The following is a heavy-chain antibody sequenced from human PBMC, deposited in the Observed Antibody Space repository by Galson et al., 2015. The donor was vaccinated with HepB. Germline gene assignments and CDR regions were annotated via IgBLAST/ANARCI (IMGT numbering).Heavy chain of an antibody. Sequence: LRLSCAASGFTFSSYSMNWVRQAPGKGLEWVSSISSSSGYIYYADSVKGRFTISRDNAKNSLYLQMNSLRAEGTAVYYCARGKTGTTGYAFDIWGQGTMVTVSS. CDR1: GFTFSSYS. J-gene: IGHJ3*02. D-gene: IGHD1-1*01. CDR3: ARGKTGTTGYAFDI. CDR2: ISSSSGYI. V-gene: IGHV3-21*01.